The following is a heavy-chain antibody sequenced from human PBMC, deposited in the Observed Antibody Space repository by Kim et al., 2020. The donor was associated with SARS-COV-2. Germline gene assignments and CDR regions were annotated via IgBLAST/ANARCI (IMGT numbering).Heavy chain of an antibody. J-gene: IGHJ4*02. V-gene: IGHV3-33*03. D-gene: IGHD3-9*01. CDR3: AKDQSSDILTGDYGSDY. Sequence: VVGRFTTSRDNYKNTLYLQMNSLRAEDTAIYYCAKDQSSDILTGDYGSDYWGQGTLVTVSS.